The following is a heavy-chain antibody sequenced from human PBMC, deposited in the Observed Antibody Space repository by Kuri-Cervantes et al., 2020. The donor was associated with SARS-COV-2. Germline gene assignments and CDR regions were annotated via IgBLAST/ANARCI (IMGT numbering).Heavy chain of an antibody. Sequence: GESLKISCAASGFTFSSYAMSWVRQAPGKGLEWVSAISGSGGSTYYADSVKGRLTISRDNSKNTLYLQMNSLRAEDTAVYYCARSPKGGGYYNRRFDYWGQGTLVTVSS. J-gene: IGHJ4*02. CDR2: ISGSGGST. CDR3: ARSPKGGGYYNRRFDY. V-gene: IGHV3-23*01. D-gene: IGHD3-3*01. CDR1: GFTFSSYA.